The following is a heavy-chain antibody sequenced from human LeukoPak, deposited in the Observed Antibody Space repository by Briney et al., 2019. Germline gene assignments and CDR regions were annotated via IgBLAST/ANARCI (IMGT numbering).Heavy chain of an antibody. V-gene: IGHV4-39*01. J-gene: IGHJ4*02. Sequence: PSETLSLTCTVSGDSISSSSYYWGWIRQPPGKALEWIASISYGGSTFYNPSLKSRVTISLDTSNRQFSLKMSSVTAADTAVYYCARHTSRAARFLDYWGQGTLVTVSS. CDR1: GDSISSSSYY. D-gene: IGHD6-6*01. CDR3: ARHTSRAARFLDY. CDR2: ISYGGST.